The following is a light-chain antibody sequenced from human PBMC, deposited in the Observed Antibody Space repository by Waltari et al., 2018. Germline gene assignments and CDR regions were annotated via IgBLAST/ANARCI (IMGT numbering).Light chain of an antibody. V-gene: IGKV3-15*01. J-gene: IGKJ5*01. CDR2: GAT. Sequence: EIVMTQSPATLSVSPGERVTLSCRASQSVSTSLAWYQQQPGQAPRLLIYGATTRAAGIPARFSGSGSGTEFTLTISSLQSEDFAVYYCQQYNNWPPITFDQGTRLEIK. CDR1: QSVSTS. CDR3: QQYNNWPPIT.